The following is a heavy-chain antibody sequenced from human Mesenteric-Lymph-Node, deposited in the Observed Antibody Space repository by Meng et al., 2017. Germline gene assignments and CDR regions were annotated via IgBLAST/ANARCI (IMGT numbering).Heavy chain of an antibody. CDR1: GGTFSSYT. J-gene: IGHJ4*02. V-gene: IGHV1-69*04. CDR3: ARDIVPNGQQDY. CDR2: IIPILGIA. D-gene: IGHD6-13*01. Sequence: SVKVSCKASGGTFSSYTISWVRQAPGQGLEWMGRIIPILGIANYAQKFQGRVTITADKSTSTAYMELSSLRSEDTAVYYCARDIVPNGQQDYWGQGTLVTVSS.